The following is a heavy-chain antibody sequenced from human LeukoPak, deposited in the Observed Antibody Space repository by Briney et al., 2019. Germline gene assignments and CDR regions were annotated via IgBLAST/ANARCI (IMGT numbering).Heavy chain of an antibody. D-gene: IGHD4-17*01. Sequence: GGSLRLSCAASGFTFSSYSLNWVRQAPGKGLEWVSYISRSSSTMYYADSVKGRFTISRDNAKNSLYLQMNSLRADDTAVYYCARGGDYTGDYWGQGTLVTVSS. V-gene: IGHV3-48*01. CDR1: GFTFSSYS. J-gene: IGHJ4*02. CDR2: ISRSSSTM. CDR3: ARGGDYTGDY.